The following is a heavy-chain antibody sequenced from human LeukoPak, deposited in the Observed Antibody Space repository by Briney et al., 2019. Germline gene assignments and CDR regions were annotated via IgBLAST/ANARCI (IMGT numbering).Heavy chain of an antibody. D-gene: IGHD3-3*01. CDR1: GGSISSSSYY. J-gene: IGHJ5*02. Sequence: YPSETLSLTCTVSGGSISSSSYYWGWIRQPPGKGLEWIGSIYYSGSTYYNPSLKSRVTISVDTSKNQFSLKLSSVTAADTAVYYCARILITIFGVGNWFDPWGQGTLVTVSS. V-gene: IGHV4-39*01. CDR3: ARILITIFGVGNWFDP. CDR2: IYYSGST.